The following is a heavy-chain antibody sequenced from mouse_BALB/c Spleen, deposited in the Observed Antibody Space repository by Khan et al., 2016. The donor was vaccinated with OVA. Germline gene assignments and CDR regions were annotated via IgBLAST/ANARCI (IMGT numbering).Heavy chain of an antibody. D-gene: IGHD1-1*01. J-gene: IGHJ2*01. Sequence: VQLQESGAELAKPGASVKMSCKASGYTFINYWILWIKQRPGQGLEWIGYINPSTGYTEYNQNFKDKATLTADKSSSTAYMQLSSLTYEDSTVYYWARRGLRWVFDYWCQGTTLTVSS. CDR3: ARRGLRWVFDY. V-gene: IGHV1-7*01. CDR2: INPSTGYT. CDR1: GYTFINYW.